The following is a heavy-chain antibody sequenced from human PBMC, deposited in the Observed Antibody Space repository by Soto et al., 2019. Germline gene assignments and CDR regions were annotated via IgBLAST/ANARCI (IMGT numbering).Heavy chain of an antibody. Sequence: PSETLSLTCTVSGGSISSGGYYWSWIRQHPGKGLEWIGYIYYSGSTYYNPSLKSRVTISVDTSKNQFSLKLSSVTAADTAVYYCARDVYSSSIRGRFDCFDPWGQGTLVTVSS. CDR2: IYYSGST. J-gene: IGHJ5*02. D-gene: IGHD6-6*01. V-gene: IGHV4-31*03. CDR3: ARDVYSSSIRGRFDCFDP. CDR1: GGSISSGGYY.